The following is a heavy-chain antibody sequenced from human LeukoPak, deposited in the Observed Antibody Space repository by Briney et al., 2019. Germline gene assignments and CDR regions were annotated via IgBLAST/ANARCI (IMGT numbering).Heavy chain of an antibody. CDR1: GFTLSSYW. D-gene: IGHD3-16*01. Sequence: PGGSLRLSCAASGFTLSSYWMHWVRQAPGKGLVWVSRINSDGSSTGYADSVKGRFTISRDNAKNTLYLQMNSLRAEDTAVYYCARETLINVDAFDIWGQGTMVTVS. J-gene: IGHJ3*02. CDR2: INSDGSST. CDR3: ARETLINVDAFDI. V-gene: IGHV3-74*01.